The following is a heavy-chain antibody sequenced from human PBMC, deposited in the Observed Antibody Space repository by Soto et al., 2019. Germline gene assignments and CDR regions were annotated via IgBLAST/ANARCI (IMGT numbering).Heavy chain of an antibody. Sequence: GGSLRLSCAASGSTFSSYSMNWVRQAPGKGLEWVSYISSSSSTIYYADSVKGRFTISRDNAKNSLYLQMNSLRAEDTAVYYCARALYDEAVVAATNSAEYFQHWGQGTLVTVSS. CDR2: ISSSSSTI. V-gene: IGHV3-48*01. CDR3: ARALYDEAVVAATNSAEYFQH. J-gene: IGHJ1*01. D-gene: IGHD2-15*01. CDR1: GSTFSSYS.